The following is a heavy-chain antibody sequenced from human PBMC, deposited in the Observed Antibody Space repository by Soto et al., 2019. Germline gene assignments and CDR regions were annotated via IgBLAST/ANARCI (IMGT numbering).Heavy chain of an antibody. D-gene: IGHD2-8*01. CDR3: AADTRSYLDPRSFDY. Sequence: SVKVSCKASGFTFTSSAVQWVRQARGQRLEWIGWIVVGSGNTNYAQKFQERVTITRDMSTSTAYMELSSLRSEDTAVYYCAADTRSYLDPRSFDYWGQGTLVTVSS. CDR2: IVVGSGNT. J-gene: IGHJ4*02. CDR1: GFTFTSSA. V-gene: IGHV1-58*01.